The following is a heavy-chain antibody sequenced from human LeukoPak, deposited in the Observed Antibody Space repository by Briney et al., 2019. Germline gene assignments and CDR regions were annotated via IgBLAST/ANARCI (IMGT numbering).Heavy chain of an antibody. CDR3: ARDEEAYSSSWSNPLDY. CDR2: IKQDGSEK. J-gene: IGHJ4*02. CDR1: GFTFSSYW. V-gene: IGHV3-7*01. D-gene: IGHD6-13*01. Sequence: GGSLRLSCAASGFTFSSYWMSWVRQAPGEGLEWVANIKQDGSEKYYVDSVKGRFTISRDNAKNSLYLQMNSLRAEDTAVYYCARDEEAYSSSWSNPLDYWGQGTLVTVSS.